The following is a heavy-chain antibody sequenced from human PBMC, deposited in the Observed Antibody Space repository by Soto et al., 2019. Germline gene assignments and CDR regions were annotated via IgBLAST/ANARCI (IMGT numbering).Heavy chain of an antibody. CDR3: ASQRTSVLTQAYFDY. V-gene: IGHV4-39*01. CDR2: VYYRGRS. Sequence: PSETLSLTCTVSGGSVSNSNYYWGWIRQSPGKGLEWIGSVYYRGRSYSKSSVKSRVTISVDTSKNQFSLSLNSVTASDTAVYYCASQRTSVLTQAYFDYWGPGALVTVSS. CDR1: GGSVSNSNYY. D-gene: IGHD2-8*01. J-gene: IGHJ4*02.